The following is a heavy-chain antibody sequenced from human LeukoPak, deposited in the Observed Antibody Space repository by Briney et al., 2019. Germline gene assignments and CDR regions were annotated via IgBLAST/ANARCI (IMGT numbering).Heavy chain of an antibody. CDR1: GLTFSSYA. CDR2: ISGSGGST. D-gene: IGHD6-13*01. CDR3: AKARRLRIAAAGVFDY. V-gene: IGHV3-23*01. J-gene: IGHJ4*02. Sequence: GGSLRLSCAASGLTFSSYAMSWVRQAPGKGLEWVSAISGSGGSTYYADSVKGRFTISRDNSKNTLYLQMNSLRAEDTAVYYCAKARRLRIAAAGVFDYWGQGTLVTVSS.